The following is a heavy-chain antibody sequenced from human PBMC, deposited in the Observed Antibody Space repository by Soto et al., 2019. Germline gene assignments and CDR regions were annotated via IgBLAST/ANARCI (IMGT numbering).Heavy chain of an antibody. CDR2: ISAFKDTT. CDR1: GYTFTSYG. D-gene: IGHD5-12*01. CDR3: AREGSTIRNYDYYYYGMDV. V-gene: IGHV1-18*01. Sequence: QVQLVQSGGEVKKPGASVKVSCKASGYTFTSYGVSWVRQAPGQGLEWMGWISAFKDTTNYAQKFQGRVTMTTDTSTSTAHMELRSLRSDDTAVYYCAREGSTIRNYDYYYYGMDVWGQGTTVTVSS. J-gene: IGHJ6*02.